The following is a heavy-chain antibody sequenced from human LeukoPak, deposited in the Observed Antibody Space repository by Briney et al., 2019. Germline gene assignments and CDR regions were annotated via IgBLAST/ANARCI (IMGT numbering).Heavy chain of an antibody. CDR3: ARADDYLSYFDY. Sequence: GGSLRLSCAASGFTFSSYAMSWVRQAPGKGLEWVSYISSSGSTIYYADSVKGRFTISRDNAKNSLYLQMNSLRAEDTAVYYCARADDYLSYFDYWGQGTLVTVSS. V-gene: IGHV3-48*03. J-gene: IGHJ4*02. D-gene: IGHD4-11*01. CDR2: ISSSGSTI. CDR1: GFTFSSYA.